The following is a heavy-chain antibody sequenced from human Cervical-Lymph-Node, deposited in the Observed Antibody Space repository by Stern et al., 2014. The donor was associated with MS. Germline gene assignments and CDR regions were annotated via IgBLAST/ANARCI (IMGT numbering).Heavy chain of an antibody. CDR2: AYYGGST. CDR3: ASRLVASSYSDY. CDR1: GGSVTSRSYN. Sequence: QVQLQESGPGLVKPSETLSLTCTVSGGSVTSRSYNWGWIRQTPGKGLEWIGNAYYGGSTYYSPSLKSRVTISLDTSTNHISPDLNSVTAADTGVYYCASRLVASSYSDYWGQGTLVTVSS. V-gene: IGHV4-39*02. J-gene: IGHJ4*02. D-gene: IGHD2-21*01.